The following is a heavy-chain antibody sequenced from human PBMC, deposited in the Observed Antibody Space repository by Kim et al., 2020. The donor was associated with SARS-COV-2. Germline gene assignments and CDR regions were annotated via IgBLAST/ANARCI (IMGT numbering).Heavy chain of an antibody. CDR3: ARHMDYYYMDV. V-gene: IGHV5-51*01. CDR1: GYSFTSYW. CDR2: YPGDSDT. Sequence: GESLKISCKGSGYSFTSYWIGWVRQMPGKGLEWMGIYPGDSDTRYSPSFQGQVTISADKSISTAYLQWSSLKASDTAMYYCARHMDYYYMDVWGKGTTVT. J-gene: IGHJ6*03. D-gene: IGHD3-10*01.